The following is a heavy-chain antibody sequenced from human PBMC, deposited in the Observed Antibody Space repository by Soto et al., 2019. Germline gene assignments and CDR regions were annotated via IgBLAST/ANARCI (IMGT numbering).Heavy chain of an antibody. CDR2: LTADSDDT. J-gene: IGHJ4*02. CDR1: GFTFSTHT. CDR3: AKGLDRASIDL. Sequence: EVQLLESGGTLVQPGGSLRLSCVASGFTFSTHTMNWVRQAPGKGLEWVSRLTADSDDTSYADSIKGRFTISRDNSKNTLYREMNNLRAEDTAIYYCAKGLDRASIDLWGQGALVTVSS. D-gene: IGHD1-1*01. V-gene: IGHV3-23*01.